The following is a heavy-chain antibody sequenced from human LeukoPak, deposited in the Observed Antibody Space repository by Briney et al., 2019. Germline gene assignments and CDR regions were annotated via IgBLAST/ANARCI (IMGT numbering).Heavy chain of an antibody. CDR2: IHPDGSA. J-gene: IGHJ6*03. CDR1: DGSFTDSY. CDR3: ASYMTTVTFATPYYYYMDV. Sequence: SETLSLTCAVFDGSFTDSYCSWIRQPPGKRLEWIGEIHPDGSANYNPSLKSRVTISVDTSKNQFSLKLSSVTAADTAVYYCASYMTTVTFATPYYYYMDVWGKGTTVTVSS. D-gene: IGHD4-11*01. V-gene: IGHV4-34*01.